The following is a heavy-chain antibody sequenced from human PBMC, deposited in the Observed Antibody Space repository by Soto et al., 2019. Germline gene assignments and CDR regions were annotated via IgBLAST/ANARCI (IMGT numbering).Heavy chain of an antibody. V-gene: IGHV3-48*02. D-gene: IGHD3-22*01. Sequence: EVQLVESGGGLVQPGGSLRLSCAASGFSFSTYNMNWVSQAPGKGLEWVSYISSSSSTIYYADSVKGRFTISRDNAKNSLYLQMNTLRDEDTAVYFCARSPITTIVAALSDYWGQGTLVTVSS. CDR1: GFSFSTYN. CDR2: ISSSSSTI. J-gene: IGHJ4*02. CDR3: ARSPITTIVAALSDY.